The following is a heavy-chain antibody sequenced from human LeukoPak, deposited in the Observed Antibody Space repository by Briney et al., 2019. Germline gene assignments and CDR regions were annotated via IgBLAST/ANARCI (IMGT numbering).Heavy chain of an antibody. CDR3: ASYLTSIPSGMDV. CDR2: ISTDGSST. J-gene: IGHJ6*02. V-gene: IGHV3-74*01. Sequence: GGSLRLSCAASGFTFSRYWMHWLRQAPGKGLVWVSRISTDGSSTSYADSVKGRFTISRDNGKNTLYLQMNSLRAEDTAVYYCASYLTSIPSGMDVWGQGTTVTVSS. D-gene: IGHD2/OR15-2a*01. CDR1: GFTFSRYW.